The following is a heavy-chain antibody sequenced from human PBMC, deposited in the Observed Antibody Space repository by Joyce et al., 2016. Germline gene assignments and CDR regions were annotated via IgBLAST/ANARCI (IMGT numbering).Heavy chain of an antibody. J-gene: IGHJ4*02. D-gene: IGHD6-13*01. CDR2: LSWNSGTI. CDR1: GFKFDDYA. CDR3: VKDRQRSSSWYFDY. V-gene: IGHV3-9*01. Sequence: EVQLVESGGGLVQPGRSLRLSCAASGFKFDDYAVHWVRQAPGKGLEWVSRLSWNSGTIDYADSVKGRFTISRDNAKNSLYLQMNSLRAEDTALYYCVKDRQRSSSWYFDYWGQGTLVTVSS.